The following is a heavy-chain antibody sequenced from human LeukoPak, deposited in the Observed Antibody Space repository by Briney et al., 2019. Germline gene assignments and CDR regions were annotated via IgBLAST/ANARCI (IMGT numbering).Heavy chain of an antibody. Sequence: SETLSLTCTVSGGSISSSSYYWGWIRQPPGKGLEWIGSIYYSGSTYYNPSLKSRVTISVDTSKNQFSLKLSSVTAADTAVYYCASAARHPHYYYYYYMDVWGKGTTVTVSS. CDR1: GGSISSSSYY. V-gene: IGHV4-39*07. CDR2: IYYSGST. D-gene: IGHD6-6*01. CDR3: ASAARHPHYYYYYYMDV. J-gene: IGHJ6*03.